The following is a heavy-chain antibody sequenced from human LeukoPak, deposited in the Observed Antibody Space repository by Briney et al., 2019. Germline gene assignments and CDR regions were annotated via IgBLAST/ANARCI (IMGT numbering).Heavy chain of an antibody. Sequence: GASVKVSCKASGYTFTSYYMHWVRQAPGQGLEWMGIINPSSGSTSYAQKFQGRVTMTRDMSTSTVYMELSSLRSEDTAVYYCARDLVSSGYWMSYFDYWGQGTLVTVSS. CDR2: INPSSGST. D-gene: IGHD3-22*01. J-gene: IGHJ4*02. V-gene: IGHV1-46*01. CDR1: GYTFTSYY. CDR3: ARDLVSSGYWMSYFDY.